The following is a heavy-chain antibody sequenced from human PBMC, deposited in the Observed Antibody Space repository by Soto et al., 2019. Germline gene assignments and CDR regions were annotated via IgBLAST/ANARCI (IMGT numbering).Heavy chain of an antibody. CDR3: AREAIFGVVIPQPYFPGLDV. CDR1: GYTFTSYY. D-gene: IGHD3-3*01. J-gene: IGHJ6*02. CDR2: INPSGGST. V-gene: IGHV1-46*01. Sequence: ASVKVSCKASGYTFTSYYMHWVRQAPGQGLEWMGIINPSGGSTCYAQKFQVRVTMTRDTSTSTVYKELSSLRSEDTAVYYCAREAIFGVVIPQPYFPGLDVWAQGTTVPVSS.